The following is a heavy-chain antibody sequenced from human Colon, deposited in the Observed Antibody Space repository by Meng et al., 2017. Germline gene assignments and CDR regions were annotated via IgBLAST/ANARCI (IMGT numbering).Heavy chain of an antibody. Sequence: QVQLVQSGSELKKPGASVKISCKASGYSFRPYAINWVRHIPGQGLQWMGWINMYTAEPSYVEGFTGRFVFSLDISVSTAYLEISNLKAEDTASYFCARHNGNSDFDYWGQGTLVTVSS. CDR3: ARHNGNSDFDY. D-gene: IGHD4-23*01. CDR2: INMYTAEP. V-gene: IGHV7-4-1*02. J-gene: IGHJ4*02. CDR1: GYSFRPYA.